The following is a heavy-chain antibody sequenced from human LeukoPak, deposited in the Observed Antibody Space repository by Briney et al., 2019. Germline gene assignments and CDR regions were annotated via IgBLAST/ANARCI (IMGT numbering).Heavy chain of an antibody. J-gene: IGHJ3*02. D-gene: IGHD2-2*01. Sequence: GGSLRLSCAASGFTFSSYAMHWVRQAPGKGLEWVAVISYDGSNKYYPDSVKGRFTISRDNSKNTLYLQMNSLRAEDTAVYYRARDPQDIVVVPAANDAFDIWGQGTMVTVSS. CDR2: ISYDGSNK. V-gene: IGHV3-30-3*01. CDR1: GFTFSSYA. CDR3: ARDPQDIVVVPAANDAFDI.